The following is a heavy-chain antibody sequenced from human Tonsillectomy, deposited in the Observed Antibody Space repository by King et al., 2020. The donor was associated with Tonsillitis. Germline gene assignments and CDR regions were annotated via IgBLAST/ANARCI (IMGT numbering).Heavy chain of an antibody. Sequence: VQLVESGGGLVQPGGSLRLSCEASGFTVSGNYMTWVRQAPGKGLEWVSVIYSDGSTYYADSVRGRFTISRHNSKNTLYLQMNSLRVEDTAVYYCAMISRSSSPYYYYAMDVWGQGTTVTVSS. V-gene: IGHV3-53*04. D-gene: IGHD6-6*01. J-gene: IGHJ6*02. CDR3: AMISRSSSPYYYYAMDV. CDR2: IYSDGST. CDR1: GFTVSGNY.